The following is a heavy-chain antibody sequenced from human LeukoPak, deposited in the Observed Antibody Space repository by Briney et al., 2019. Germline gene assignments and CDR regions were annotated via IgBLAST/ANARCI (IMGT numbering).Heavy chain of an antibody. CDR2: ISGSGGST. CDR1: GFIFSSYA. V-gene: IGHV3-23*01. J-gene: IGHJ5*02. Sequence: EGSLRLSCAASGFIFSSYAVSWVRQAPGKGLEWVSAISGSGGSTYYADSVKGRFTISRDNSKNTLYLQMNSLRAEDTAVYYRVKSLRLSSSLNWFDPWGQGTLVTVSS. CDR3: VKSLRLSSSLNWFDP. D-gene: IGHD6-13*01.